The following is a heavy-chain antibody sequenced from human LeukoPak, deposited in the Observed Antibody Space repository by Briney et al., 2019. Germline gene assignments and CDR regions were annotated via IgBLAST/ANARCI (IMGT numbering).Heavy chain of an antibody. CDR1: GFTFSNYG. J-gene: IGHJ4*02. CDR2: ISRGSSYI. V-gene: IGHV3-21*01. D-gene: IGHD6-19*01. CDR3: ARARTMYSSGWYQVVNFDY. Sequence: PGGSLRLSCAASGFTFSNYGMNWVRQAPGKGLEWVASISRGSSYIYYADSVKGRFTISRDNAKNSLYLQMNSLRAEDTAVYYCARARTMYSSGWYQVVNFDYWGQGTLVTVSS.